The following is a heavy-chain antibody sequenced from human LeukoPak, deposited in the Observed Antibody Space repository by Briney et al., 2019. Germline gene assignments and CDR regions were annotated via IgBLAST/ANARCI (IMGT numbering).Heavy chain of an antibody. J-gene: IGHJ4*02. V-gene: IGHV3-30-3*01. D-gene: IGHD7-27*01. CDR1: GFTFSSYA. CDR3: ARDRTGETKNAFDY. CDR2: ISYDGSNK. Sequence: QPGRSLRLSCTASGFTFSSYAMHWVRQAPGKGLEWVAVISYDGSNKYYADSVKGRFTISRDNSKNTLYLQMNSLRAEDTAVYYCARDRTGETKNAFDYWGQGTLVTVSS.